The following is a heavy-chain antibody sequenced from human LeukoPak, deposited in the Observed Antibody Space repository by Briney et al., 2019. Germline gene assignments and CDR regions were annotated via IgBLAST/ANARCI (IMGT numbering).Heavy chain of an antibody. CDR2: ISSSSSYI. D-gene: IGHD3-10*01. Sequence: PGGSLRLSCAASGFTFSSYSMNWVRQAPGKGLEWVSSISSSSSYIYYADSVKGRFTISRDNAKNSLYLQMNSLRAEATAVYHCARGRVVRGAQGLSSWYSDLWGRGTLLRVSS. V-gene: IGHV3-21*01. CDR1: GFTFSSYS. J-gene: IGHJ2*01. CDR3: ARGRVVRGAQGLSSWYSDL.